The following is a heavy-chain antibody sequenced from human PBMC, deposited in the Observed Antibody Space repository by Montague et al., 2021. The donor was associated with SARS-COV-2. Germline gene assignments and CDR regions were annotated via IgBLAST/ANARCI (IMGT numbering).Heavy chain of an antibody. Sequence: SXTLSLTCTVSDGSIRSYYWNWMRQTPGKGLEWIGYMHDSGTANYNPSLRSRVTLMVDASRNQFSLELSSVTAADTAMYYCTRLPRGSGTWGYFDYWAQGTLVTVSS. V-gene: IGHV4-59*08. CDR1: DGSIRSYY. CDR3: TRLPRGSGTWGYFDY. D-gene: IGHD3-10*01. CDR2: MHDSGTA. J-gene: IGHJ4*02.